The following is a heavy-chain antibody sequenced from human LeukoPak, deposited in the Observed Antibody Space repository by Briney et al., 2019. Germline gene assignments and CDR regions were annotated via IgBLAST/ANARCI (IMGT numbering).Heavy chain of an antibody. CDR2: IYYSGST. CDR1: GGSMSRYY. CDR3: ASTPTRIAATGLNWFDP. J-gene: IGHJ5*02. Sequence: SETLSLTCSVSGGSMSRYYWNWIRQPPGKGLEWIAYIYYSGSTKYNPSLKSRATISLDTSKNQISLRLSSVTAADTAVYFCASTPTRIAATGLNWFDPWGQGTLVTVSS. D-gene: IGHD6-13*01. V-gene: IGHV4-59*01.